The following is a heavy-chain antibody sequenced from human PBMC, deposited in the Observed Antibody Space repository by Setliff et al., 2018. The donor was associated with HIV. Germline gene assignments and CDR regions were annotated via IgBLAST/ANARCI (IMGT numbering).Heavy chain of an antibody. Sequence: AGGSLRLSCAASGFTFSSYEMNWVRQAPGKGLEWVSYISSSGNTIYYADSVKGRFTISRDNAKKSLYLQMNSLRAEDTAIYYCARSEKYCSSGSCFRGCYGMDVWGHGTTVTVSS. J-gene: IGHJ6*02. CDR1: GFTFSSYE. CDR3: ARSEKYCSSGSCFRGCYGMDV. CDR2: ISSSGNTI. V-gene: IGHV3-48*03. D-gene: IGHD2-15*01.